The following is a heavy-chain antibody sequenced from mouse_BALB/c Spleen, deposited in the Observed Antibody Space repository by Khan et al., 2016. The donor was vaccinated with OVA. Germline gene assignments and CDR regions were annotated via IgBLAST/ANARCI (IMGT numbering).Heavy chain of an antibody. CDR1: GYTFTNYG. CDR2: INTYTGEP. CDR3: ARVGYSGTIDY. D-gene: IGHD2-14*01. V-gene: IGHV9-3-1*01. J-gene: IGHJ4*01. Sequence: QIQLVQSGPELKKPGETVKISCKASGYTFTNYGMNWVKQAPGQGLKWMGFINTYTGEPTYADDFKGRFAFSLETSASTAYLQINNLKNEDTSTLCCARVGYSGTIDYWGQGTSVTVSS.